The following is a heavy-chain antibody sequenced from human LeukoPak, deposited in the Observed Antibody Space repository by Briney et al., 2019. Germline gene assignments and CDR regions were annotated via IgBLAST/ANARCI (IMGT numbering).Heavy chain of an antibody. CDR2: VSASGAST. D-gene: IGHD6-19*01. J-gene: IGHJ4*02. Sequence: GGSLRLSCAASGFSFSNYAMSWVRQAPGKGLEWVSGVSASGASTYSEDSVKGRFIISRDNSKNTVFLQMNSLRAEDTAVYYCARQHTGWYVDYWGQGILVTVSP. CDR1: GFSFSNYA. V-gene: IGHV3-23*01. CDR3: ARQHTGWYVDY.